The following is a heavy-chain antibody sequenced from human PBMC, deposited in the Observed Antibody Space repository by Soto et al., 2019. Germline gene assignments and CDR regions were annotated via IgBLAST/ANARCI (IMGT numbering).Heavy chain of an antibody. D-gene: IGHD3-22*01. J-gene: IGHJ4*02. V-gene: IGHV1-46*03. CDR2: INPSGGST. CDR1: GYTFTSYY. CDR3: ARGPVGGYYDSSGYLTNFDY. Sequence: ASVKVSCKASGYTFTSYYMHWVRQAPGQGLEWMGIINPSGGSTSYAQKFQGRVTMTRDTSTSTVYMELSSLRSEDTAVYYCARGPVGGYYDSSGYLTNFDYWGQGTLVTGS.